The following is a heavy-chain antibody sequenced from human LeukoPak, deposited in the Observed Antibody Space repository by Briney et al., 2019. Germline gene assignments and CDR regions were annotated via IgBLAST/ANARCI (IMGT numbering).Heavy chain of an antibody. CDR3: AKDDSGSYYPYYYYMDV. Sequence: GESLRLSCAASGFTFTSHSLNWVRQAPGKGLEWVSSISSSSSYIYYADSVKGRFSISRDNARNSLYLQMNSLTAEDTAVYYCAKDDSGSYYPYYYYMDVWGKGTTVTVPS. J-gene: IGHJ6*03. CDR1: GFTFTSHS. V-gene: IGHV3-21*01. CDR2: ISSSSSYI. D-gene: IGHD1-26*01.